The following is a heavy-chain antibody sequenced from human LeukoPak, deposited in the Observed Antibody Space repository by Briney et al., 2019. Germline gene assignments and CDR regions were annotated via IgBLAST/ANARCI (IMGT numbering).Heavy chain of an antibody. CDR1: GYTFTGYY. V-gene: IGHV1-2*02. J-gene: IGHJ4*02. D-gene: IGHD3-10*01. CDR3: ARDPWDYGSGSYYYYYFDY. CDR2: INPNSGGT. Sequence: ASVKVSCKASGYTFTGYYMHWVRQAPGQGLEWMGWINPNSGGTSYAQKFQGRVTMTRDTSISTAYMELSRLRSDDTAVYYCARDPWDYGSGSYYYYYFDYWGQGTLVTVSS.